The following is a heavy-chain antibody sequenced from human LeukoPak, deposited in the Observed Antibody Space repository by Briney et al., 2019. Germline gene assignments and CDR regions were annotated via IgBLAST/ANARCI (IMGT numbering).Heavy chain of an antibody. V-gene: IGHV3-30-3*01. CDR1: GFTFSSYA. CDR3: ARDAGTWSRSIYYFDY. Sequence: GRSLRLSCAASGFTFSSYAMHWVRQAPGKGLEWVAVISYDGSNKYYADSVKGRFTISRDNSKNTLYLQMNSLRAEDTAVYYCARDAGTWSRSIYYFDYWGQGTLVTVST. CDR2: ISYDGSNK. J-gene: IGHJ4*02. D-gene: IGHD1-1*01.